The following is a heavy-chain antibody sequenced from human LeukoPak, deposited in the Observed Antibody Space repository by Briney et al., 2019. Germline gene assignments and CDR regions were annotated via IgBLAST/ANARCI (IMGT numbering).Heavy chain of an antibody. Sequence: SVKVSCKASGGTFSSYAISWVRQAHGPGLEWMGGIIPIFGTANYAQQFLGRGTITADESSSKRYIVLGSLRTADIAVYYYSRAGMDVWGQGTTVTVSS. D-gene: IGHD2-15*01. J-gene: IGHJ6*02. V-gene: IGHV1-69*13. CDR1: GGTFSSYA. CDR2: IIPIFGTA. CDR3: SRAGMDV.